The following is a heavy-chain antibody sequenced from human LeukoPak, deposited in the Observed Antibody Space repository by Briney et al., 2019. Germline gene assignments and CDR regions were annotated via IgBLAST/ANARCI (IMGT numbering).Heavy chain of an antibody. CDR3: AKDAGIDWMVVPYYFDY. CDR2: IRYDGSNK. V-gene: IGHV3-30*02. Sequence: GGSLRLSCAASGFTFSSYGMHWVRQAPGRWLEWVAFIRYDGSNKYYADSVKGRFTISRDNSKNTLYLQMNSLRAEDTAVYYCAKDAGIDWMVVPYYFDYWGQGTLVTVSS. J-gene: IGHJ4*02. D-gene: IGHD1-1*01. CDR1: GFTFSSYG.